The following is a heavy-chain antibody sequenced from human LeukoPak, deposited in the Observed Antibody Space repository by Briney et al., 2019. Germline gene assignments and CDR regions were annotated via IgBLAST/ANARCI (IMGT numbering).Heavy chain of an antibody. CDR2: IYTSGST. V-gene: IGHV4-4*07. CDR1: GGSISSYY. D-gene: IGHD1-7*01. J-gene: IGHJ6*02. Sequence: PSETLSLTCTVSGGSISSYYWSWIRQPAGKGLEWIGRIYTSGSTNYNPSLKSRVIMSVDTSKNQFSLKLSSVTAADTAVYYCARDRAGTIRGGMDVWGQGTTVTVSS. CDR3: ARDRAGTIRGGMDV.